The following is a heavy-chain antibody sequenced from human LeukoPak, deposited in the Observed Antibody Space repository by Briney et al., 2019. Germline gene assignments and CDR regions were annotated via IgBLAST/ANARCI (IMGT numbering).Heavy chain of an antibody. CDR3: ARGPVEAVFGVSTED. V-gene: IGHV1-8*01. J-gene: IGHJ6*02. CDR1: GYTFTSYD. D-gene: IGHD3-10*02. CDR2: MNPSSGNT. Sequence: ASVKVSCKASGYTFTSYDINWVRQATGQGLEWMGWMNPSSGNTGCAQKFQGRVSMTRDTSISTAYMELSSLRSEDTAVYYCARGPVEAVFGVSTEDWGQGTTVTVSS.